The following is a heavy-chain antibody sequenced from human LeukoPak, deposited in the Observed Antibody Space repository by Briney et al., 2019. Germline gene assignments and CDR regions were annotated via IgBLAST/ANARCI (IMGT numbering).Heavy chain of an antibody. D-gene: IGHD2/OR15-2a*01. V-gene: IGHV3-48*02. Sequence: PGGSLRLSCAASQFTFSNYARNWVRQAPGKGLEWVSYINPTSFTIYYADSVRGRFTISRDNPSNSLYLQMDSLTEDDTAVYFCARQGVLLRNYFDSWGQGTQVTVSS. CDR2: INPTSFTI. CDR1: QFTFSNYA. J-gene: IGHJ4*02. CDR3: ARQGVLLRNYFDS.